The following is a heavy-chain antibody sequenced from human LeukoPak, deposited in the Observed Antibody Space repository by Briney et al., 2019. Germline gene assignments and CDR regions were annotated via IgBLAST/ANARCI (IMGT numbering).Heavy chain of an antibody. CDR3: ARQGYSAYEILDY. D-gene: IGHD5-12*01. Sequence: PPETLSLTCTLSRGSTSSYYWSWIRQPPGKGLEWSGYIYYSGSTNYSPSLKSRVTISVDTSKNQFSLKLSSVTAADTAVYYCARQGYSAYEILDYWGQGTLVTVSS. J-gene: IGHJ4*02. V-gene: IGHV4-59*08. CDR2: IYYSGST. CDR1: RGSTSSYY.